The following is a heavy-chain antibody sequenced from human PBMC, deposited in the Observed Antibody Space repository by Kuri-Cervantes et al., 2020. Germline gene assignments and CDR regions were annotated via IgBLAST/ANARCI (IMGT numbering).Heavy chain of an antibody. J-gene: IGHJ3*02. V-gene: IGHV4-30-4*08. CDR1: GFTFSTYA. CDR2: IYYSGST. CDR3: ARVYDSSGYRAFDI. Sequence: SQTLSLSCAASGFTFSTYAMSWVRQPPGKGLEWIGYIYYSGSTYYNPSLKSRITISVGTSKNQFSLKLSSVTAADTAVYYCARVYDSSGYRAFDIWGQGTMVTVSS. D-gene: IGHD3-22*01.